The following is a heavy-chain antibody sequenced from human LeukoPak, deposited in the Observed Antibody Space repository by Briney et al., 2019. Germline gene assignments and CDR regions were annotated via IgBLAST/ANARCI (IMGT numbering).Heavy chain of an antibody. Sequence: NPSETLSLTCNVSGGSINSYYWSWIRQPPGKGLEWIGYIYYSGSTNYNPSLKSRVTISVDTSKNQFSLKLSFVTAADTAVYYCARVKRGYSLYYMDVWGKGTTVTVSS. CDR1: GGSINSYY. CDR3: ARVKRGYSLYYMDV. CDR2: IYYSGST. V-gene: IGHV4-59*01. J-gene: IGHJ6*03. D-gene: IGHD5-18*01.